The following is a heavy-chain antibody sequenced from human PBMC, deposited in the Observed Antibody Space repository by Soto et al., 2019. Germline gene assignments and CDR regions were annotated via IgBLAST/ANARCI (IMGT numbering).Heavy chain of an antibody. Sequence: GGSLRLSCAASGFTFSSYSMNWVRQAPGKGLEWVSYISSSSSTIYYADSVKGRFTISRDNAKNSLYLQMNSLRAEDTAVYYCARDDRYGYSSSWYFDYWGQGTLVTVSS. CDR2: ISSSSSTI. V-gene: IGHV3-48*01. CDR1: GFTFSSYS. D-gene: IGHD6-13*01. J-gene: IGHJ4*02. CDR3: ARDDRYGYSSSWYFDY.